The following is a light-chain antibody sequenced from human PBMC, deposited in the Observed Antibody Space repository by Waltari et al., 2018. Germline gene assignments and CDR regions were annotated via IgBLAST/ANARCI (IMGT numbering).Light chain of an antibody. Sequence: DIQMTQSPSSLSDSVGDRVSITCRASQTISTSLNWYQHKPGKAPKLLIYAASGLQSGVPSRFSGSGSGTDFTLTISSLQPEDFATYYCQQSYSIPYTFGQGTKLDI. CDR3: QQSYSIPYT. J-gene: IGKJ2*01. CDR2: AAS. CDR1: QTISTS. V-gene: IGKV1-39*01.